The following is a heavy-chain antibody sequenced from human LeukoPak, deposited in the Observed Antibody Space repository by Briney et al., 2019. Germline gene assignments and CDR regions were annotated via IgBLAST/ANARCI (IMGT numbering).Heavy chain of an antibody. V-gene: IGHV4-34*01. CDR3: ARGLRRCSGTSCQNWFDP. J-gene: IGHJ5*02. CDR1: GGSFSGYY. Sequence: PSETLSLTCAAYGGSFSGYYWSWIRQPPGKGLEWTGEINHSGSTNYNPSLKSRVTISVDTSKNQFSLKLSSVTAADTAVYYCARGLRRCSGTSCQNWFDPWGQGTLVTVSS. CDR2: INHSGST. D-gene: IGHD2-2*01.